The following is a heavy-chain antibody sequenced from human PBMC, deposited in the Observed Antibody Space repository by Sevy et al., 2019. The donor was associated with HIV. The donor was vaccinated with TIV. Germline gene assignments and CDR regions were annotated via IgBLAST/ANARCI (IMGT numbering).Heavy chain of an antibody. CDR2: ISGSGGST. D-gene: IGHD3-10*01. J-gene: IGHJ3*02. Sequence: GGSLRLSCAASGFTFSSYAMSWVRQAPGKGLEWVSAISGSGGSTYYADSVKGRFTSSRDNSKNMLYLQMNSLRSEDTAVYSCAKHEGGGWFGGGAFDIWGQGTMVTVSS. CDR3: AKHEGGGWFGGGAFDI. CDR1: GFTFSSYA. V-gene: IGHV3-23*01.